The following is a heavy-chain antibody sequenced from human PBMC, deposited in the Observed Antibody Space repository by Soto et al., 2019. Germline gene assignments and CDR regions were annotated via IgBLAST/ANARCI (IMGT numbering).Heavy chain of an antibody. Sequence: GGSLRLSCAASGFIFSDYWMNWVRQAPGKGLEWVASIEYDGGEKIYVDSVKGRFTISRDNAKNSLYLQMASLRAEDTAVYYCAGDGVAAGLYFDYWGQGALVTVSS. CDR1: GFIFSDYW. CDR2: IEYDGGEK. CDR3: AGDGVAAGLYFDY. V-gene: IGHV3-7*05. D-gene: IGHD6-13*01. J-gene: IGHJ4*02.